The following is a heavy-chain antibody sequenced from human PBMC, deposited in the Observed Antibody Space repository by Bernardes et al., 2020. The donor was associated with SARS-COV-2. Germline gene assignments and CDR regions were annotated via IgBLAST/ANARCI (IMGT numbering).Heavy chain of an antibody. V-gene: IGHV3-30*18. CDR2: ISYDGSNK. D-gene: IGHD1-26*01. CDR3: AKTWRGNYYYGMDV. Sequence: GGSLRLSCAASGFTFITYGMHWVRQAPGKGLEWVALISYDGSNKYYADSVKGRFTISRDNSKNTLYLQMNSLRAEDTAVYYCAKTWRGNYYYGMDVWGQGTTVTVSS. J-gene: IGHJ6*02. CDR1: GFTFITYG.